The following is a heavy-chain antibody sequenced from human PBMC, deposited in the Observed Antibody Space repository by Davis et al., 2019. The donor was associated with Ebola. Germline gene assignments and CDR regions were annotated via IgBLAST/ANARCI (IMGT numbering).Heavy chain of an antibody. V-gene: IGHV3-21*01. D-gene: IGHD3-3*01. J-gene: IGHJ6*02. CDR2: ISSSSSYI. CDR1: GFTFSGYS. Sequence: GGSLRLSCAASGFTFSGYSMNWVRQAPGKGLEWVSSISSSSSYIYYADSVKGRFTISRDNAKNSLYLQMNSLRAEDTAVYYCARDLLLEWLLCGMDVWGQGTTVTVSS. CDR3: ARDLLLEWLLCGMDV.